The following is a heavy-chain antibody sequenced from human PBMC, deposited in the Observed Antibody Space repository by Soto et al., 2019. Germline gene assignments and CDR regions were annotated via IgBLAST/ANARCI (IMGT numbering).Heavy chain of an antibody. CDR3: ARDVVGATAEYFQH. CDR1: GFTVSSNY. V-gene: IGHV3-66*01. Sequence: EVQLVESGGGLVQPGGSLRLSCAASGFTVSSNYMSWVRQAPGKGLEWVSVIYSGGGTYYADYVKGRFTISRDNSKHTLCLGMKSVRAEDTAVYYCARDVVGATAEYFQHWGQGTLVTVSS. D-gene: IGHD1-26*01. CDR2: IYSGGGT. J-gene: IGHJ1*01.